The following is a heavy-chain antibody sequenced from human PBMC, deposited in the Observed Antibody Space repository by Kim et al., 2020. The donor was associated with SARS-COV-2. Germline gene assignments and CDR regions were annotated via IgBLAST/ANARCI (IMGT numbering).Heavy chain of an antibody. CDR2: IYTSGST. J-gene: IGHJ6*02. CDR3: AREGCGGDCHYYYYYGMDV. CDR1: GGSISSGSYY. V-gene: IGHV4-61*02. Sequence: SETLSLTCTVSGGSISSGSYYWSWIRQPAGKGLEWIGRIYTSGSTNYNPSLKSRVTISVDTSKNQFSLKLSSVTAADTAVYYCAREGCGGDCHYYYYYGMDVWGQGTTVTVSS. D-gene: IGHD2-21*02.